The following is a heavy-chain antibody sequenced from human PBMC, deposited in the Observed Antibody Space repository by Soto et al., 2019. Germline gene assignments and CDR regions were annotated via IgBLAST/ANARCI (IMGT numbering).Heavy chain of an antibody. J-gene: IGHJ4*02. CDR2: IYVGDYDT. Sequence: GESLKISCQGSGYSLTNYWIGWVRQMPGKGLEWMGIIYVGDYDTRYSPSFQGQVTISADKSISTVYLQWSSLKASDTAIYYCARLLNIFDFDYWGPGTLVTVSS. CDR1: GYSLTNYW. CDR3: ARLLNIFDFDY. V-gene: IGHV5-51*01.